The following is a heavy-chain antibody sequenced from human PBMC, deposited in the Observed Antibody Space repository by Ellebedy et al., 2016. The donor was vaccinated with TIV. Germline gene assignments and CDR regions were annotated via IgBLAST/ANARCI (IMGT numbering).Heavy chain of an antibody. D-gene: IGHD3-10*01. CDR2: ISYDGSNK. Sequence: GGSLRLSXAASGFTFSSYAMHWVRQAPGKGLEWVAVISYDGSNKYYADSVKGRFTISRDNSKNTLYLQMNSLRAEDTAVYYCARDSEDTMVRGGGAFDIWGQGTMVTVSS. CDR3: ARDSEDTMVRGGGAFDI. J-gene: IGHJ3*02. CDR1: GFTFSSYA. V-gene: IGHV3-30-3*01.